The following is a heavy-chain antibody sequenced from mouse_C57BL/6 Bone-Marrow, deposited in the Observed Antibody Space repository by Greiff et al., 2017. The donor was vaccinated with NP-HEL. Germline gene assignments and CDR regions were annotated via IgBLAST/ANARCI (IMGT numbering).Heavy chain of an antibody. Sequence: VQLVESGAELVRPGASVTLSCKASGYTFTDYEMHWVKQTPVHGLEWIGAIDPETGGTAYNQKFKGKAILTADKSSSTAYMELRSLTSEDSAVYYCTRGITTVVATPAYWGQGTLVTVSA. CDR3: TRGITTVVATPAY. J-gene: IGHJ3*01. D-gene: IGHD1-1*01. CDR1: GYTFTDYE. V-gene: IGHV1-15*01. CDR2: IDPETGGT.